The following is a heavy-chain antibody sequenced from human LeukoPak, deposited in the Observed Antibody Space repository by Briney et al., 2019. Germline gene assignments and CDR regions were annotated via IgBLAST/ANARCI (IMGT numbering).Heavy chain of an antibody. CDR3: ARGLYGSGRPFDY. Sequence: PSETLSPTCTVSGGSISSGSYYWSWIRQPAGKGLEWIGRIYTSGSTNYNPSLKSRVTISVDTSKNQFSLKLSSVTAADTAVYYCARGLYGSGRPFDYWGQGTLVTVSS. J-gene: IGHJ4*02. D-gene: IGHD3-10*01. CDR2: IYTSGST. V-gene: IGHV4-61*02. CDR1: GGSISSGSYY.